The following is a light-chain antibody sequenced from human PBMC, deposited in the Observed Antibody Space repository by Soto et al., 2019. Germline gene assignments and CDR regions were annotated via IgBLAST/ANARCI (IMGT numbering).Light chain of an antibody. J-gene: IGKJ2*01. CDR1: HSVSSSY. CDR3: QQYSSSPPYT. Sequence: EIVLTQSPGTLSLSPGERATLSCRASHSVSSSYLAWSQQKPGQAPRLLIYGASSMATGIPDRFSGSGSGTDFTLTISRLEPEDFAVYYCQQYSSSPPYTFGQGTKLEIK. CDR2: GAS. V-gene: IGKV3-20*01.